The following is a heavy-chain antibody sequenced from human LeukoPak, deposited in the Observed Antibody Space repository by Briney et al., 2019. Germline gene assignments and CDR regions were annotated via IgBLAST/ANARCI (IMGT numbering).Heavy chain of an antibody. V-gene: IGHV4-59*01. D-gene: IGHD6-19*01. CDR1: GGSISSYY. Sequence: SETLSLTCTVSGGSISSYYWSWIRQPPGKGLEWIGYIYYSGSTNYNPSLKSRVTISVDTSKNQFSLKLSSVTAADTAVYYCARAGIAVAGAFDIWGQGTMVTVSS. CDR2: IYYSGST. J-gene: IGHJ3*02. CDR3: ARAGIAVAGAFDI.